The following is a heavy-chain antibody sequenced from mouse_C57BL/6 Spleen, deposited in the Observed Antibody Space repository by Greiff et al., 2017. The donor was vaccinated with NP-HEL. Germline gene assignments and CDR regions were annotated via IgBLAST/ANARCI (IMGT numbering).Heavy chain of an antibody. Sequence: EVQVVESGGGLVQPKGSLKLSCAASGFSFNTYAMNWVRQAPGKGLEWVARIRSKSNNYATYYADSVKDRFTISRDDSESMLYLQMNNLKTEDTAMYYCVRHSFTTVGPNWYFDVWGTGTTVTVSS. V-gene: IGHV10-1*01. CDR2: IRSKSNNYAT. D-gene: IGHD1-1*01. CDR3: VRHSFTTVGPNWYFDV. J-gene: IGHJ1*03. CDR1: GFSFNTYA.